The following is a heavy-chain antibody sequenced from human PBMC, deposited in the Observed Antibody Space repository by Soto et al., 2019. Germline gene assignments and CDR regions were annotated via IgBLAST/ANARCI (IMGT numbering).Heavy chain of an antibody. J-gene: IGHJ6*04. CDR2: LIPMFGTT. D-gene: IGHD3-9*01. CDR1: GGTFSRYS. Sequence: QVQLVQSGAEVKTPGSSVKVSCKASGGTFSRYSINWVRQAPGQGLEWMGRLIPMFGTTDYAQRFQGRVTFTADESTSTASMEVTNLTSEDTAVYYCARAVVLTFTRFYDMDVWGKGTTVTVSS. CDR3: ARAVVLTFTRFYDMDV. V-gene: IGHV1-69*18.